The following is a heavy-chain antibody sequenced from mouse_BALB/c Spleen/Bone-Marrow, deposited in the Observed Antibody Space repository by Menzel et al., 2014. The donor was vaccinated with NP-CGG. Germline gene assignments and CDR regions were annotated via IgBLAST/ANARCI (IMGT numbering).Heavy chain of an antibody. V-gene: IGHV5-17*02. J-gene: IGHJ4*01. CDR2: ISSGSSTI. Sequence: EVKLMESGGGLVQPGGSRKLSCAASGFTFSSFGMHWVRQAPEKGLEWVAYISSGSSTIYYAVTVKGRFTISRDNPKNTLFLQMTSLRSEDTAMYYCTRKGALITHYYAMDYWGQGTSVTVSS. CDR3: TRKGALITHYYAMDY. D-gene: IGHD2-4*01. CDR1: GFTFSSFG.